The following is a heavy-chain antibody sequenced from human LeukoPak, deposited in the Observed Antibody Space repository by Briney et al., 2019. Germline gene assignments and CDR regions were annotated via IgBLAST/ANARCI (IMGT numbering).Heavy chain of an antibody. CDR3: ARDQWFGSDYYYYYYMDV. Sequence: SQTLSLTCTVSGGSISSGAYYWSWIRQHPGKGLEWIGYIYYSGSTYYNPSLKSRVTMSVDTSKNQFSLKLSSVTAADTAVYYCARDQWFGSDYYYYYYMDVWGKGTTVTVSS. J-gene: IGHJ6*03. D-gene: IGHD3-10*01. CDR1: GGSISSGAYY. V-gene: IGHV4-31*03. CDR2: IYYSGST.